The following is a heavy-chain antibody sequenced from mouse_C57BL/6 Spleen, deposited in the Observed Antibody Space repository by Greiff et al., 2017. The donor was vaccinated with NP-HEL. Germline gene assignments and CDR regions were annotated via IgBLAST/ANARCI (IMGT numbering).Heavy chain of an antibody. D-gene: IGHD2-14*01. CDR3: AEACTSYWFAY. Sequence: VQLQQSGAELARPGASVKMSCKASGYTFTSYTMHWVKQRPGQGLEWIGYINPSSGYTTYNQKFKDKATLTADKSSSTAYMQLSSLTSEDSAFYYCAEACTSYWFAYWGQGTLVTVSA. CDR2: INPSSGYT. V-gene: IGHV1-4*01. J-gene: IGHJ3*01. CDR1: GYTFTSYT.